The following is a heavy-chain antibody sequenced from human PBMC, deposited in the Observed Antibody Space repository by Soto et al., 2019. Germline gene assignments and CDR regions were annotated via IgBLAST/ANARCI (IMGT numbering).Heavy chain of an antibody. CDR2: ISGSGGST. V-gene: IGHV3-23*01. CDR1: GFTFSSYA. J-gene: IGHJ3*02. D-gene: IGHD3-22*01. Sequence: PGGSLRLSCAASGFTFSSYAMSWVRQAPGKGLEWVSAISGSGGSTYYADSVKGRFTISRDNSKNTLYLQMNSLRAEDTAVYYCAKDIMIVVVTLDAVDIWGQGTMVTVSS. CDR3: AKDIMIVVVTLDAVDI.